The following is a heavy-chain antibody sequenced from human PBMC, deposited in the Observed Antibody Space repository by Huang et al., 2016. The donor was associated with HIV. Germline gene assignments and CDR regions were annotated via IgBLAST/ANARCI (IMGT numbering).Heavy chain of an antibody. CDR2: IFYSGST. CDR3: ARTFSKQLVGD. V-gene: IGHV4-59*01. Sequence: QVQLQESGPGLVKPSETLSLTCTVSGGSISSYYWSWIRQPPGKGLEWIGYIFYSGSTNYTPPLSLKLSSVTDADTAVYYCARTFSKQLVGDWGQGTLVTVSS. CDR1: GGSISSYY. J-gene: IGHJ4*02. D-gene: IGHD6-6*01.